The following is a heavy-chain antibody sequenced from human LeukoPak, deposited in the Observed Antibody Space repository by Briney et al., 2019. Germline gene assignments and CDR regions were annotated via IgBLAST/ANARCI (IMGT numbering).Heavy chain of an antibody. V-gene: IGHV3-33*01. CDR1: GFAFSTYG. CDR3: ATFRILSGYDGSYFDF. Sequence: PGGSLRLSCAASGFAFSTYGMPWVRQAPGKGPEWVAIIWYDGSNKYYADSVKGRFTISRDSSKNTLYLHMNSLRAEDTAVYYCATFRILSGYDGSYFDFWGQGTQVTVSS. D-gene: IGHD5-12*01. CDR2: IWYDGSNK. J-gene: IGHJ4*02.